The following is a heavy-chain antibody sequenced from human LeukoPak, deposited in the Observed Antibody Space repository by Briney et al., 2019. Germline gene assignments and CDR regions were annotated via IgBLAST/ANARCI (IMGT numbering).Heavy chain of an antibody. CDR1: GFTFSSYS. J-gene: IGHJ4*02. Sequence: GGSLRLSCAASGFTFSSYSMNWVRQAPGKGLEWVSSISSSSSYIYYADSVKGRFTISRDNAKNSLYLQMNSLRDEDTAVYYCARARTHLRYCSGGSCYFDYWGQGTLVTVSS. V-gene: IGHV3-21*01. CDR3: ARARTHLRYCSGGSCYFDY. CDR2: ISSSSSYI. D-gene: IGHD2-15*01.